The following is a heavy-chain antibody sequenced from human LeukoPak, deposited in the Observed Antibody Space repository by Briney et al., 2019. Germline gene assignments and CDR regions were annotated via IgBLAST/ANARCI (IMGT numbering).Heavy chain of an antibody. CDR1: GYTFTSYG. J-gene: IGHJ4*02. D-gene: IGHD4-17*01. CDR2: INPNSGGT. CDR3: AREEYGDSPHFGY. Sequence: ASVKVSCKASGYTFTSYGISWVRQAPGQGLEWMGWINPNSGGTNYAQKFQGWVTMTRDTSISTAYMELSRLRSDDTAVYYCAREEYGDSPHFGYWGQGTLVTVSS. V-gene: IGHV1-2*04.